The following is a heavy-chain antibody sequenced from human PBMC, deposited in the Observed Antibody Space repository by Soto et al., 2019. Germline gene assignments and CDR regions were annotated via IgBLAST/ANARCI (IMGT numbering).Heavy chain of an antibody. CDR2: VNTDGSST. CDR3: ARHPERIAQIGWFDP. CDR1: GFTFTTFW. Sequence: GGSLRLSCETSGFTFTTFWMHWVRQVPGKGLVWVSRVNTDGSSTTYADSVKGRFTISRDNAKNSLYLQMNSLRAEDTAVYYCARHPERIAQIGWFDPWGQGTLVTVSS. J-gene: IGHJ5*02. D-gene: IGHD6-13*01. V-gene: IGHV3-74*03.